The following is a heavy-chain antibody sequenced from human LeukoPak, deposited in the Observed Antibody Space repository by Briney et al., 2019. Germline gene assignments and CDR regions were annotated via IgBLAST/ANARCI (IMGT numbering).Heavy chain of an antibody. V-gene: IGHV1-2*06. J-gene: IGHJ4*02. Sequence: GASVKVSCKASGYTFTGYYMHWVRQDPGQGREWMGRINPNSGGTNYAQKFQGRVTMTRDTSISTAYMELSRLRSDDTAVYYCARGNWNDAMDYWGQGTLVTVSS. CDR2: INPNSGGT. CDR3: ARGNWNDAMDY. CDR1: GYTFTGYY. D-gene: IGHD1-20*01.